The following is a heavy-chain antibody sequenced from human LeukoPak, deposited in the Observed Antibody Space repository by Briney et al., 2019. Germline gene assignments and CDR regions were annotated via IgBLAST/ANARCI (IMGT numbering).Heavy chain of an antibody. J-gene: IGHJ6*02. D-gene: IGHD2-15*01. V-gene: IGHV1-3*01. CDR3: ARERWHCRVNCYSVYYYALDV. CDR1: GYTFTNYA. Sequence: ASVKVSCKGSGYTFTNYAVHWVRQAPGQRLEWLGWINPGNGDTKYSQNFQGRVTVTSDTSAATAYVELNSLTSEDTAVYYCARERWHCRVNCYSVYYYALDVWGLGTTVTVSS. CDR2: INPGNGDT.